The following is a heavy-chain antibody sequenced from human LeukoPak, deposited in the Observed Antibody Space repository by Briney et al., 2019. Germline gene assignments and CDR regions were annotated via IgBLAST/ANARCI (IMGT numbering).Heavy chain of an antibody. V-gene: IGHV1-2*02. CDR1: GYTFTGYY. D-gene: IGHD6-13*01. Sequence: ASVKVSCTASGYTFTGYYMHWVRQAPGQGLQWMGWINPNSGGTNYAQKFQGRVTMTRDTSISTAYMELSRLRSDDTAVYYCARVGSSSWYGEYYFDYWGQGTLVTVSS. CDR3: ARVGSSSWYGEYYFDY. CDR2: INPNSGGT. J-gene: IGHJ4*02.